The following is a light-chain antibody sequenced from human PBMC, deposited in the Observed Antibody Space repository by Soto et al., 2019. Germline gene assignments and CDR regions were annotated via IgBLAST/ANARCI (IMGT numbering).Light chain of an antibody. Sequence: QSVLTQPPSVSGAPGQRVTIFCTGSSSNIGAGYDVHWYQQLPGTAPKLLIYGNSNRPSGVPDRFSGSKSGTSASLAITGLQAEDEAEYYCQSYDSSLSGSGVFGGGTKLTVL. CDR2: GNS. J-gene: IGLJ2*01. CDR3: QSYDSSLSGSGV. V-gene: IGLV1-40*01. CDR1: SSNIGAGYD.